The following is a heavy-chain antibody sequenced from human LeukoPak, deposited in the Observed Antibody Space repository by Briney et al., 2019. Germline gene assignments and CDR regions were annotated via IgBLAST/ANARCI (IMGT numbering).Heavy chain of an antibody. D-gene: IGHD6-25*01. CDR1: GGSFSGYY. J-gene: IGHJ6*02. CDR3: ATRAAYYYYYGMDV. CDR2: INHSGST. Sequence: KPSETLSLTCAVYGGSFSGYYWSWIRQPPGKGLKWIGEINHSGSTNYNPSLKSRVTISVDTSKNQFSLKLSSVTAADTAVYYCATRAAYYYYYGMDVWGQGTTVTVSS. V-gene: IGHV4-34*01.